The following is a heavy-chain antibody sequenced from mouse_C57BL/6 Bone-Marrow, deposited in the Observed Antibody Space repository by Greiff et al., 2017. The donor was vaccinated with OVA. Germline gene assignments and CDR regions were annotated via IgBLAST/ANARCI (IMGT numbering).Heavy chain of an antibody. CDR2: IYPGSGST. D-gene: IGHD1-1*02. Sequence: QVHVKQPGAELVKPGASVKMSCKASGYTFTSYWITWVKQRPEQGLEWIGDIYPGSGSTNYNEKFKSKATLTVDTSSSTAYMQLSSLTSEDSAVYYCARGGSWYFDVWGTGTTVTVSS. CDR3: ARGGSWYFDV. V-gene: IGHV1-55*01. J-gene: IGHJ1*03. CDR1: GYTFTSYW.